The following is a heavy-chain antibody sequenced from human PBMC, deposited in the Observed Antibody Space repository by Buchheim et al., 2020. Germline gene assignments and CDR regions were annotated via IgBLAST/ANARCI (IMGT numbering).Heavy chain of an antibody. V-gene: IGHV1-2*06. CDR1: GYTFTGYY. CDR2: INPNSGGT. Sequence: QVQLVQSGAEVKKPGASVKVSCKASGYTFTGYYMHWVRQAPGQGLEWMGRINPNSGGTNYAQKVQGRVTMTRDTSISTASMELRRLRSDDTAVYYCARELFGGIAAAAGDGMDVWGQGTT. J-gene: IGHJ6*02. CDR3: ARELFGGIAAAAGDGMDV. D-gene: IGHD6-13*01.